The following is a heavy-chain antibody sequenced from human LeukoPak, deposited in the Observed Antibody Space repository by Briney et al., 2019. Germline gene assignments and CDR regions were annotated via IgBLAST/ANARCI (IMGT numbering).Heavy chain of an antibody. Sequence: ASVKVSCKASGYTFTSYGISWVRQAPGQGLEWMGWISAYNGNTNYAQKLQGRVTMTTDTSTSTAYMELRSLRSDDTAVYYCARRDLPYDFWSGSMTGHLDYWGQGTLVTVSS. CDR1: GYTFTSYG. CDR2: ISAYNGNT. CDR3: ARRDLPYDFWSGSMTGHLDY. J-gene: IGHJ4*02. D-gene: IGHD3-3*01. V-gene: IGHV1-18*01.